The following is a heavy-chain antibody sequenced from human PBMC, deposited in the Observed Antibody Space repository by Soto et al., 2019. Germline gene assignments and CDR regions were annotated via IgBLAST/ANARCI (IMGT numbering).Heavy chain of an antibody. CDR1: GGTFSSYA. J-gene: IGHJ3*02. V-gene: IGHV1-69*13. Sequence: SVKVSCKASGGTFSSYAISWVRQAPGQGLEWMGGIIPIFGTANYAQKFQGRVTITADESTSTAYMELSSLRSEDTAVYYCARGRRDYFDSSGYYPSGAFEIWGQGTMVTGSS. D-gene: IGHD3-22*01. CDR3: ARGRRDYFDSSGYYPSGAFEI. CDR2: IIPIFGTA.